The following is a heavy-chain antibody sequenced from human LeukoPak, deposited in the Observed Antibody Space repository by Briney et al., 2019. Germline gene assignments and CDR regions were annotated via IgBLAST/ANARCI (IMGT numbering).Heavy chain of an antibody. V-gene: IGHV4-39*01. D-gene: IGHD6-19*01. CDR3: ATPGRIAVAGQFDY. CDR2: TYYSSST. CDR1: GASISGSGYY. J-gene: IGHJ4*02. Sequence: SETLSLTCAVSGASISGSGYYWGWIRQTPGEGLEWIGYTYYSSSTYYNPSLKSRVTISVDTSKNQFSLMLNSVTAADTAVYYCATPGRIAVAGQFDYWGQGTLVTVSS.